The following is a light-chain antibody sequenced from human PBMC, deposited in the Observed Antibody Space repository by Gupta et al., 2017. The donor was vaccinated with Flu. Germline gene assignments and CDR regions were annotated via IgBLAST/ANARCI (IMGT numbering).Light chain of an antibody. Sequence: QSVLTQPPSASETPGQRVTISCSGGTSNIGNNYVFWFQQLPGTAPNLLLCRTDKRRSGAPARCSGSKSGTSAALAIIGLLSEEEADYYCEAWEDSRSGSYVFGTGTRLTVL. J-gene: IGLJ1*01. CDR3: EAWEDSRSGSYV. CDR1: TSNIGNNY. CDR2: RTD. V-gene: IGLV1-47*01.